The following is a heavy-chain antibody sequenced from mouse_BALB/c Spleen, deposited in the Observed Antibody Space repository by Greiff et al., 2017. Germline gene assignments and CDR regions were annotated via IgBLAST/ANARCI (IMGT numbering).Heavy chain of an antibody. J-gene: IGHJ3*01. CDR1: GFTFSDYY. CDR2: ISDGGSYT. Sequence: EVKLVESGGGLVKPGGSLKLSCAASGFTFSDYYMYWVRQTPEKRLEWVATISDGGSYTFYPDSVKGRFTISRDNAKSNLYLQMSSLKSEDTAMYYCARDEGDGGFAYWGQGTLVTVSA. D-gene: IGHD3-3*01. CDR3: ARDEGDGGFAY. V-gene: IGHV5-4*02.